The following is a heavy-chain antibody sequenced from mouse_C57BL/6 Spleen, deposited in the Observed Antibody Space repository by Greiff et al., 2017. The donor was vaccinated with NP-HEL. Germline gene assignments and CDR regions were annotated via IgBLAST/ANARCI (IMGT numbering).Heavy chain of an antibody. CDR3: ARSNYGSRAWFAY. D-gene: IGHD1-1*01. Sequence: QVQLQQSGPELVKPGASVKISCKASGYAFSSSWMNWVKQRPGKGLEWIGRIYPGDGDTNYNGKFKGKATLTADKSSSTAYMQLSSLTSEDSAVYFCARSNYGSRAWFAYWGQGTLVTVSA. V-gene: IGHV1-82*01. CDR2: IYPGDGDT. CDR1: GYAFSSSW. J-gene: IGHJ3*01.